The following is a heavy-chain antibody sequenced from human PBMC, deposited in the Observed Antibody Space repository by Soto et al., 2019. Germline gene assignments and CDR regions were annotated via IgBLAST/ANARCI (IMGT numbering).Heavy chain of an antibody. V-gene: IGHV3-23*01. Sequence: GGSLRLSCAASGFTFSSYAMSWVRQAPGKGLEWVSAISGSGGSTYYADSVKGRFTISRDNSKNTLYLQMNSLRAEDTAVYYCAKTYDIPTTLTYFDYWGQGTLVTSPQ. D-gene: IGHD3-9*01. CDR3: AKTYDIPTTLTYFDY. CDR1: GFTFSSYA. J-gene: IGHJ4*02. CDR2: ISGSGGST.